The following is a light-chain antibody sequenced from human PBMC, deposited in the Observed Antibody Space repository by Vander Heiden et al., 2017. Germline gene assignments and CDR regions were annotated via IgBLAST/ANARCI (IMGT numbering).Light chain of an antibody. CDR1: QSVLYSSNNKNY. Sequence: DIVMTQSPDSLAVSLGERATINCKSSQSVLYSSNNKNYLAWYQQKPGQPPKLLIYWASTRESGVPDRFSGSGSGTDFTLTISSLQAEDVAVYYCQQYYSTPGITFGPGTKVEIK. CDR2: WAS. CDR3: QQYYSTPGIT. V-gene: IGKV4-1*01. J-gene: IGKJ3*01.